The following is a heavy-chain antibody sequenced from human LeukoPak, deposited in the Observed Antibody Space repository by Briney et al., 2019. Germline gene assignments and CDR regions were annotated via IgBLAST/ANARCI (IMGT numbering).Heavy chain of an antibody. CDR1: GGSISSYY. CDR3: ARRVDTTMVTKYYYYYYGMDV. D-gene: IGHD5-18*01. Sequence: SETLSLTCTVSGGSISSYYWSWIRQPAGKGLEWIGRIYTSGSTNYNPSLKSRVTISVDTSKNQFSLRLSSVTAADTAVYYCARRVDTTMVTKYYYYYYGMDVWGQGTTVTVSS. V-gene: IGHV4-4*07. CDR2: IYTSGST. J-gene: IGHJ6*02.